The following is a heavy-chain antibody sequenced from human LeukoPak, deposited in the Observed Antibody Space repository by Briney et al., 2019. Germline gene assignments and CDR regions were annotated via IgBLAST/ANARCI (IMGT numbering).Heavy chain of an antibody. Sequence: NTSETLSLTCTVSGGSISSSSYYWGWIRQPPGKGLGWIGNIYYRRSTYYNPSLKSRVTISVDTSKNQFSLKLSSVTAADTAVYYCATQMYYYYMDVWGKGTTVTVSS. V-gene: IGHV4-39*01. CDR2: IYYRRST. J-gene: IGHJ6*03. CDR3: ATQMYYYYMDV. CDR1: GGSISSSSYY.